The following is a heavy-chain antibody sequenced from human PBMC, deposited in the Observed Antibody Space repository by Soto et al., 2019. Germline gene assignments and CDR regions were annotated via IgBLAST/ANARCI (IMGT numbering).Heavy chain of an antibody. J-gene: IGHJ6*03. CDR1: GDSVSSNTVA. CDR2: TYYRSKWYN. Sequence: SQTLSLTCTISGDSVSSNTVASNWIRQSPSRGLKWLGRTYYRSKWYNDYAVSVKSRITINPDTSKNQFSLQLNSVTPEDTAVYYCARGGISGTRQGKSYYYYMDVWGKGTTVTVSS. D-gene: IGHD1-7*01. V-gene: IGHV6-1*01. CDR3: ARGGISGTRQGKSYYYYMDV.